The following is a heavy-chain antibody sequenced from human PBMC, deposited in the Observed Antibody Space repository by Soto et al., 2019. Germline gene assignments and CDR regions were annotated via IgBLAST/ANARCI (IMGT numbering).Heavy chain of an antibody. CDR1: GGSFSGYY. D-gene: IGHD3-10*01. J-gene: IGHJ5*02. CDR3: ASGEVLLWFGELPGYNWFDP. V-gene: IGHV4-34*01. Sequence: SETLSLTCAVYGGSFSGYYWSWIRQPPGRGLEWIGSIYYSGSTYYNPSLKSRVTISVDTSKNQFSLKLSSVTAADTAVYYCASGEVLLWFGELPGYNWFDPWGQGTLVTVSS. CDR2: IYYSGST.